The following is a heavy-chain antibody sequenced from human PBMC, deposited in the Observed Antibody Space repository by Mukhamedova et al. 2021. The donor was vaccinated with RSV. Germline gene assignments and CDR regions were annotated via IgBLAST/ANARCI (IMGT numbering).Heavy chain of an antibody. V-gene: IGHV4-38-2*01. J-gene: IGHJ3*02. CDR2: IYHSGST. Sequence: GKGLEWIGSIYHSGSTYYNPSLKSRVTISVDTSKNQFSLKLSSVTAADTAGYYCASVVVPAAINDAFDIWGQGTMVTVSS. D-gene: IGHD2-2*02. CDR3: ASVVVPAAINDAFDI.